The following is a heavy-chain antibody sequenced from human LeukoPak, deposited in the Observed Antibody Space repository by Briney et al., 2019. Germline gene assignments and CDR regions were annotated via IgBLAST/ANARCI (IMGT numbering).Heavy chain of an antibody. CDR1: GFTFSNSA. Sequence: GGSLRLSCAASGFTFSNSAMYWVRQAPGKGLEFVSVISTNGDSTYYADSVKGRFTISRDNSKNTLYLQMGSLRADDMAVYYCARGVAISSSGWYDTFDYWGQGALVTISS. D-gene: IGHD6-19*01. V-gene: IGHV3-64*02. CDR2: ISTNGDST. J-gene: IGHJ4*02. CDR3: ARGVAISSSGWYDTFDY.